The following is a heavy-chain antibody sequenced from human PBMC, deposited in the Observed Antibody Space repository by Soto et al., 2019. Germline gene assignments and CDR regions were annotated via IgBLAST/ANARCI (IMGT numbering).Heavy chain of an antibody. CDR2: IVYDGSEK. Sequence: QVQLVESGGGVVQPGRSLRLSCAASGFAFSSHGMHWVRQAPGKGLEWVAVIVYDGSEKYYADSVKGRFTVSRDNSKNTLYLEMNSLRAEDTAVYYCARDDVHDDNGLDSWGQGALVTVSS. CDR1: GFAFSSHG. CDR3: ARDDVHDDNGLDS. D-gene: IGHD2-8*01. J-gene: IGHJ4*02. V-gene: IGHV3-33*01.